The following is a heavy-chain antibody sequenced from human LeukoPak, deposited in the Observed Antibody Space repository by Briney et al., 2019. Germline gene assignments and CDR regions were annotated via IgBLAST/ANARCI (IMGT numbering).Heavy chain of an antibody. CDR2: ISGSGGST. D-gene: IGHD3-10*01. CDR1: RFTASSSY. J-gene: IGHJ4*02. CDR3: AKFSFGER. Sequence: GGSLRLSCVASRFTASSSYMSWVRQAPGKGLEWVSAISGSGGSTYYADSVKGRFTISRDNSKNTLYLQMNSLRAEDTAVYYCAKFSFGERWGQGTLVTVSS. V-gene: IGHV3-23*01.